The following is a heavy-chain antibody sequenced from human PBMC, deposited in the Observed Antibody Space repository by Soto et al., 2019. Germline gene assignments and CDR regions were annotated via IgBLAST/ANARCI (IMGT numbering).Heavy chain of an antibody. J-gene: IGHJ1*01. CDR2: INPSGGST. V-gene: IGHV1-46*03. D-gene: IGHD6-19*01. CDR1: GYTFTSYY. CDR3: ARGRRIAVAGTAEYFQH. Sequence: EASVKVSCKASGYTFTSYYMHWVRQAPGQGLEWMGIINPSGGSTSYAQKFQGRVTMTRDTSTSTVYMELSSLRSEDTAVYYCARGRRIAVAGTAEYFQHWGQGTLVTVSS.